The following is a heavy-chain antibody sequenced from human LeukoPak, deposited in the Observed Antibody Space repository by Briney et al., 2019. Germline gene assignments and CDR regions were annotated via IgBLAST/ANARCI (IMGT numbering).Heavy chain of an antibody. CDR3: AKRGGFCSGGNCYSHYFDY. J-gene: IGHJ4*02. D-gene: IGHD2-15*01. V-gene: IGHV3-23*01. Sequence: GGSLRLSCAASGFTFSNYAMSWVRQAPGKGLEWVSGISGSGVRTYYADAVKGRFTISRDNSKNTLYLQMNSLRAEDTAVYYCAKRGGFCSGGNCYSHYFDYWGQGTLSPSPQ. CDR2: ISGSGVRT. CDR1: GFTFSNYA.